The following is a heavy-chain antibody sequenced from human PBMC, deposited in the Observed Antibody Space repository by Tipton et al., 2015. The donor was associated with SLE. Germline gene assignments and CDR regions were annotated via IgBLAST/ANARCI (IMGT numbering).Heavy chain of an antibody. V-gene: IGHV4-4*02. CDR1: GGSISTSDW. CDR3: ARLRSTPQEIYGMDV. Sequence: TLSLTCTVSGGSISTSDWWSWVRQPPGKGLEWIGEISHSGSTNYSPSLKSRVTISEDKSKNEFSLRLTSVTAADTAVYYCARLRSTPQEIYGMDVWGQGTTVTVS. D-gene: IGHD1-1*01. CDR2: ISHSGST. J-gene: IGHJ6*02.